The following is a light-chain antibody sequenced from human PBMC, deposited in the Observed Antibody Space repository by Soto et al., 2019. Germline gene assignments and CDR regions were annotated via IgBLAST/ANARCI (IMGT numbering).Light chain of an antibody. V-gene: IGLV1-44*01. Sequence: QSVLTQPPSASGTHGQRVTISCSGSSSNIGGSRVNWYQHLPGMAPKLLIYTNSRRPSGVPDRFSGSKSGTSASLTISGPQSEHQAYYSCAAWDYGLSAYVFRTGTKVTVL. CDR3: AAWDYGLSAYV. J-gene: IGLJ1*01. CDR2: TNS. CDR1: SSNIGGSR.